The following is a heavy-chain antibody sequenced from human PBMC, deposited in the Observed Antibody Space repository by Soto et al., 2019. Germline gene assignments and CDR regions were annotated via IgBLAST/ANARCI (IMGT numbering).Heavy chain of an antibody. CDR3: ARRVIAVAGNWFDP. V-gene: IGHV4-30-2*01. J-gene: IGHJ5*02. CDR2: IYQSGST. D-gene: IGHD6-19*01. CDR1: GGSISIHGYS. Sequence: SETLSLTCDVSGGSISIHGYSWSWIRQPPGKGLEWIGYIYQSGSTYHNSSLKSRVTISVDRSKNQFSLKLSSVTAADTAVYYCARRVIAVAGNWFDPWGLGTQVTVSS.